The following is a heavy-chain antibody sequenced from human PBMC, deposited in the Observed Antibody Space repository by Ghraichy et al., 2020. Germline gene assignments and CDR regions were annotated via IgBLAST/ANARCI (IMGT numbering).Heavy chain of an antibody. CDR1: GDSISSNY. V-gene: IGHV4-59*01. D-gene: IGHD3-16*01. CDR2: IFHSGSP. Sequence: SETLSLTCTVSGDSISSNYWSWIRQPPGKGLEWIGYIFHSGSPNYNPSLESRVTMSLDTSTNQFSLNLSSVTPADTAVYYCARSMGGWGVLDIWGQGTLVIVSS. J-gene: IGHJ3*02. CDR3: ARSMGGWGVLDI.